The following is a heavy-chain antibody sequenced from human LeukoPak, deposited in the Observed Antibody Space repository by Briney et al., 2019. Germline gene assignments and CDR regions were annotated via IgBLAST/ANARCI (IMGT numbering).Heavy chain of an antibody. V-gene: IGHV4-34*01. Sequence: SETLSLTCAVYGASFSGYYWNWIRQPPGKGLEWIGEINHSGSTNYNPSLKSRVTRSVDTSKNQFSLKVNSVTAADTAVHCCARAPNYVHFDYWGQGTLVTVSS. J-gene: IGHJ4*02. CDR1: GASFSGYY. CDR3: ARAPNYVHFDY. CDR2: INHSGST. D-gene: IGHD4/OR15-4a*01.